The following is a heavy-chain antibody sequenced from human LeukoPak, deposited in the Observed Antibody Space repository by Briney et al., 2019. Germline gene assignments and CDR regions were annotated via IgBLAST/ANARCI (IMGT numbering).Heavy chain of an antibody. CDR2: IYYSGST. CDR1: GGSISSSSYY. D-gene: IGHD6-13*01. CDR3: ARETAAAGTVDY. J-gene: IGHJ4*02. V-gene: IGHV4-39*07. Sequence: SETLSLTCTVSGGSISSSSYYWGWIRQPPGKGLEWIGSIYYSGSTYYKSSLKSRVTVSVDTSKNQFSLKLSSVTAADTAVYYCARETAAAGTVDYWGQGTLVTVSS.